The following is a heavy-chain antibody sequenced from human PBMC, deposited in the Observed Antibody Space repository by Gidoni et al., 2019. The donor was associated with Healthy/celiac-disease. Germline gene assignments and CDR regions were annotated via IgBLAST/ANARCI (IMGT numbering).Heavy chain of an antibody. J-gene: IGHJ5*02. CDR1: GGPISSYY. Sequence: QVQLQESGPGLAQPSEPLSLTCTAPGGPISSYYWSWIRQPPGKGLEWIGYIYYSGSTNYNPSLKSRVTISVDTSKNQFSLKLSSVTAADTAVYYCARSSTVSQFNPWGQGTLVTVSS. CDR3: ARSSTVSQFNP. V-gene: IGHV4-59*01. CDR2: IYYSGST. D-gene: IGHD4-17*01.